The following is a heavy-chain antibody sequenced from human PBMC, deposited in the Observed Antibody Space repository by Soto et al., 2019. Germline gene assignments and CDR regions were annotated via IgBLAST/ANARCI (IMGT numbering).Heavy chain of an antibody. D-gene: IGHD3-9*01. CDR2: ISWDGGRT. Sequence: GSLRLSCADSGFSFEDYTMHWVRHTPGKGPEWISLISWDGGRTLYSDSVKGRFIISRDNSKNSLYLQMNSLTTEDTALYFCARDSYYFLTGQKRYFDHGVQGTLVTVDS. J-gene: IGHJ4*02. CDR3: ARDSYYFLTGQKRYFDH. CDR1: GFSFEDYT. V-gene: IGHV3-43*01.